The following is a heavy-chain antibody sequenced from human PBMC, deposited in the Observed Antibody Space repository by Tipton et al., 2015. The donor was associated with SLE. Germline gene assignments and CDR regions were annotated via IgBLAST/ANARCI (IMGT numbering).Heavy chain of an antibody. CDR1: GFTFSPYA. CDR3: ARGDHTPDIGGYYYYMDV. Sequence: SLRLSCAASASGFTFSPYALTWVRQAPGKGLVWVSRVNGDGSVATYADSVKGRFTSSRDNAKNTLYLQMNSLRAEDTAVYYCARGDHTPDIGGYYYYMDVWGKGTTVTVSS. D-gene: IGHD2-15*01. J-gene: IGHJ6*03. V-gene: IGHV3-74*01. CDR2: VNGDGSVA.